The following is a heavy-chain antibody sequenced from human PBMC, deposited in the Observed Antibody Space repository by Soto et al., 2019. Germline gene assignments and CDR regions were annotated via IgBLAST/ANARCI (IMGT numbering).Heavy chain of an antibody. V-gene: IGHV4-4*07. D-gene: IGHD3-3*01. CDR1: GGSISSYY. CDR3: ASTFYDFWSGTYGMDV. CDR2: IYTSGST. J-gene: IGHJ6*02. Sequence: PSETLSLTCTVSGGSISSYYWRWIRQPAGKGLEWIGRIYTSGSTNYNPSLKSRVTMSVDTSKNQFSLKLSSVTAADTAVYYCASTFYDFWSGTYGMDVWGQGTTVTVSS.